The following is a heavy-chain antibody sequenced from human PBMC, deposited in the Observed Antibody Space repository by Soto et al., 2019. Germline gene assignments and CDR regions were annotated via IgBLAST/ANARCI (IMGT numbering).Heavy chain of an antibody. Sequence: PGGSLTLSCAASGVTFSRYSMNWVRQPPGKGLEWVSSIIRTADYIYYGDSLKGRFTISRDNAKNSLHLEMNSVTAEDTAVYYCARESEELVSNIDYWGQGTLVTVSS. CDR2: IIRTADYI. V-gene: IGHV3-21*01. J-gene: IGHJ4*02. CDR3: ARESEELVSNIDY. D-gene: IGHD1-7*01. CDR1: GVTFSRYS.